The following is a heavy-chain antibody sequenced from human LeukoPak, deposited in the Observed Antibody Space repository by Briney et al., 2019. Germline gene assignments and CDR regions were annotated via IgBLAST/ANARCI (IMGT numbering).Heavy chain of an antibody. D-gene: IGHD3-10*01. V-gene: IGHV1-2*02. J-gene: IGHJ4*02. CDR2: INPNSGAT. CDR1: GYTFTGYY. CDR3: ARSVDDGSGTYIFEF. Sequence: ASVKVSCKASGYTFTGYYMHWVRQAPGQGLEWMGWINPNSGATTYAQKFQGRVTMTRDASISTAFLELRRLRSDDTAVYYCARSVDDGSGTYIFEFWGQGTLVTVSS.